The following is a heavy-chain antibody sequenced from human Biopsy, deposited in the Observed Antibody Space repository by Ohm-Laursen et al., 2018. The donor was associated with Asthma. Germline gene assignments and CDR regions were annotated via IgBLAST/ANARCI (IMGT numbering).Heavy chain of an antibody. J-gene: IGHJ6*02. CDR2: IKHDGSEK. D-gene: IGHD2-21*02. CDR3: ARDAGYCGGDCYSLLEYYYYYYGMDV. Sequence: SLRLSCTASGFTFGDYWMSWVRQVPGKGLEWVANIKHDGSEKNHVDSLKGRSTISRDNAKNSLYLQMNSLRDEDTAVYYCARDAGYCGGDCYSLLEYYYYYYGMDVWGQGTTVTVSS. CDR1: GFTFGDYW. V-gene: IGHV3-7*01.